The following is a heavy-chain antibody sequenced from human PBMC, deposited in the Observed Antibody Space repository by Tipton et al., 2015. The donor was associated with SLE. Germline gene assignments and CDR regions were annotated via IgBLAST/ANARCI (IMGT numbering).Heavy chain of an antibody. D-gene: IGHD4-17*01. Sequence: SLRLSCAASGFTFSSYAMYWVRQAPGKGLEWVAFIRYDGSNKYYADSVKGRFTISRDNSKNTLYLQLDSLRVEDTAVYFCATTTTMTNYIDYWGQGTLVTVSS. CDR3: ATTTTMTNYIDY. J-gene: IGHJ4*02. V-gene: IGHV3-30*02. CDR2: IRYDGSNK. CDR1: GFTFSSYA.